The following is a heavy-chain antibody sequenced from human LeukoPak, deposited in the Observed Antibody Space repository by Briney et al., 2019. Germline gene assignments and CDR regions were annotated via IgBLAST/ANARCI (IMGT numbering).Heavy chain of an antibody. CDR3: ARGRAFDN. V-gene: IGHV4-59*01. CDR1: GGSNSSYY. Sequence: SETLSLTCTVSGGSNSSYYWSWIRQPPGKGLEWIGNIYDRGSTKYNPSLKSRVTISVDTSKNQFSLRLSSVTAADTAVYYCARGRAFDNWGQGTLVTVSS. CDR2: IYDRGST. J-gene: IGHJ4*02.